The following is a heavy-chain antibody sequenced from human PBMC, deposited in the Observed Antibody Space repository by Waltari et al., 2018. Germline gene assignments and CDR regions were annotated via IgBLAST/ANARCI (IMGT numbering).Heavy chain of an antibody. CDR1: GGSFSGYY. J-gene: IGHJ6*03. Sequence: QVQLQQWGAGLVTLSETLSLPCAVYGGSFSGYYWSWIRQPPGKGLGWIGEINHSGSTNYNPSRKSRVTISVDTSKNQFSLKLSSVTAADTAVYYCARGSIPVVVPAAITQRYYYYYYMDVWGKGTTVTVSS. CDR3: ARGSIPVVVPAAITQRYYYYYYMDV. D-gene: IGHD2-2*01. CDR2: INHSGST. V-gene: IGHV4-34*01.